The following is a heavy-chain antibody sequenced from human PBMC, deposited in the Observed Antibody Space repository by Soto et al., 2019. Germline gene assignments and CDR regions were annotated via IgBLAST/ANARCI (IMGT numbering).Heavy chain of an antibody. CDR3: TRVFRYCSGDTCYSGGTLDD. V-gene: IGHV3-48*01. D-gene: IGHD2-15*01. CDR1: GFTCSSYS. J-gene: IGHJ4*02. Sequence: DVQLVESGGGFVQPGGSLRLSCAASGFTCSSYSMNWVPRTPGKGLEWVSYISDSSTTILYAGSVKGRFTNTRDNAKNSLYLQMNSLRAEDTAVYFCTRVFRYCSGDTCYSGGTLDDWGQGTLVALSS. CDR2: ISDSSTTI.